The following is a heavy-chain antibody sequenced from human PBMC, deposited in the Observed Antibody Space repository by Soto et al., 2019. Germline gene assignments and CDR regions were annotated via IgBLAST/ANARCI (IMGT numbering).Heavy chain of an antibody. CDR2: IYYSGST. D-gene: IGHD4-17*01. CDR3: ARGIGTVTTG. J-gene: IGHJ4*02. CDR1: GGSISSSSYY. V-gene: IGHV4-39*07. Sequence: SETLSLTCTVSGGSISSSSYYWGWIRQPPGKGLEWIGSIYYSGSTYYNPSLKSRVTISVDASKNQFSLKLSSVTAADTAVYYCARGIGTVTTGWGQGTLVTVSS.